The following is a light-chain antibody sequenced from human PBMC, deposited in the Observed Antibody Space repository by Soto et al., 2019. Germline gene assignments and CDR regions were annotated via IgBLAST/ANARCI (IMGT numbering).Light chain of an antibody. CDR3: QQSHSSPLS. V-gene: IGKV1-39*01. CDR2: TAS. Sequence: IQMTQSPSSLSASVGDRVTITCRASQSIVTNLNWYQQKPGKAPELLIYTASNLQSGVPSRFSGSGSGTDFALTISSLQPEDSAVYYCQQSHSSPLSFGGGTKVEFK. CDR1: QSIVTN. J-gene: IGKJ4*01.